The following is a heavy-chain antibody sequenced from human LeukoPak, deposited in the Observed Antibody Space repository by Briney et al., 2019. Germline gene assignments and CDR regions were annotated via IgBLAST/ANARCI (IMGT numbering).Heavy chain of an antibody. CDR1: GFTFSSYA. CDR2: ISGSGGST. J-gene: IGHJ4*02. Sequence: PGGSLRLSCAASGFTFSSYAMSWVRQAPGKGLEWVSAISGSGGSTYYADSVTGRFTISRDNSKNTLYLQMNSLRAEDTAVYYCARVDTAMPISPLGYWGQGTLVTVSS. V-gene: IGHV3-23*01. CDR3: ARVDTAMPISPLGY. D-gene: IGHD5-18*01.